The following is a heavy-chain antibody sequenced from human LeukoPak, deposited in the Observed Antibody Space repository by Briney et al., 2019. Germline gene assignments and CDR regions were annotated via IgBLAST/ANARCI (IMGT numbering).Heavy chain of an antibody. Sequence: ASVKVSCKASGYTFTSYDINWVRQATGQGLEWMGWMNPNSGNTGYAQKFQGRVTITADKSTSTAYMELSSLRSEDTAVYYCAALLGGIVVVDYWGQGTLVTVSS. CDR2: MNPNSGNT. CDR3: AALLGGIVVVDY. D-gene: IGHD3-22*01. J-gene: IGHJ4*02. V-gene: IGHV1-8*03. CDR1: GYTFTSYD.